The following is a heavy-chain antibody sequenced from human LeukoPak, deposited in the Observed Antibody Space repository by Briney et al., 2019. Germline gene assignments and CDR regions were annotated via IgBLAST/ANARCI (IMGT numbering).Heavy chain of an antibody. CDR1: GGSISSYY. J-gene: IGHJ4*02. CDR2: IYYSGST. CDR3: ARGSSGYDLPDY. V-gene: IGHV4-59*01. Sequence: PSETLSLTCTVSGGSISSYYWSWIRQPPGKGLEWIGSIYYSGSTNYNASLKSRVTISVDTSKNQFSLKLSSVTAADTAVYFCARGSSGYDLPDYWGQGTLVTVSS. D-gene: IGHD5-12*01.